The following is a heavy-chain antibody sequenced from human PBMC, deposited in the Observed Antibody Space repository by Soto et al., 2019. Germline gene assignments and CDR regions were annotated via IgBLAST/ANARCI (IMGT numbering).Heavy chain of an antibody. CDR2: ISYAESNK. Sequence: PGRSLRLSCAASGFTFSAYGMHWFGQAPGKGLEWVAVISYAESNKYYADSVKGRFTISRDNSENTLYLEMNSLRAEDTAVYYCARDSRPGHFLYLPADWGQGTRVTVPS. J-gene: IGHJ4*02. V-gene: IGHV3-30*03. CDR3: ARDSRPGHFLYLPAD. D-gene: IGHD3-3*02. CDR1: GFTFSAYG.